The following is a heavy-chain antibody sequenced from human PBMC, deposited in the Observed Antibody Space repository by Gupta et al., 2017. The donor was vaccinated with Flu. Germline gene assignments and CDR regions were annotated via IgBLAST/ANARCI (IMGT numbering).Heavy chain of an antibody. Sequence: QVQHVQSGAEVKKPGASVRVSCKASGYTLSDYVIHWVRQAPGRSLEWVGWINAGNGQTRYSQELQGRIRISIDTSASTIYMDLSSLRSEDTAVYYCARDFAGATGMIPYWGQGTLVTVSS. D-gene: IGHD1-1*01. V-gene: IGHV1-3*01. CDR2: INAGNGQT. CDR1: GYTLSDYV. CDR3: ARDFAGATGMIPY. J-gene: IGHJ4*02.